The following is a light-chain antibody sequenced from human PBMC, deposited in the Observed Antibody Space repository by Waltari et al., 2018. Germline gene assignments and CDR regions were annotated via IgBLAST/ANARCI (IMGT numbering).Light chain of an antibody. CDR3: QQSYSTPL. Sequence: DIQMTQSPSSLSASVGDRVTITCRASKSISSYLNWYQQKPGKAPKLLIYTATSLQSGVPSRFSGSGSGTDFTLTISSLQPEDFATYYCQQSYSTPLFGGGTKVEIK. V-gene: IGKV1-39*01. CDR1: KSISSY. CDR2: TAT. J-gene: IGKJ4*01.